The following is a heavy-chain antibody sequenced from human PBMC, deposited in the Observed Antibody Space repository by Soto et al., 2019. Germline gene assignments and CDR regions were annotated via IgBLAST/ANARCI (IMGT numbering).Heavy chain of an antibody. Sequence: GGPRKLSCPASEFSLSSSALHRFNKATEKGLEWVSAIGTAGDTYYPGSVKGRFTISRENAKNSLYLQMNSLRAGDTAVYYCARAAHDYSNLGYYYYMDVWGKGTTVTVSS. D-gene: IGHD4-4*01. V-gene: IGHV3-13*01. CDR1: EFSLSSSA. J-gene: IGHJ6*03. CDR3: ARAAHDYSNLGYYYYMDV. CDR2: IGTAGDT.